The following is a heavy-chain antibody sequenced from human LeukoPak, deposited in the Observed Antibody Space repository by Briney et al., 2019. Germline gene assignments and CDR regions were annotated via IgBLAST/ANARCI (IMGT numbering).Heavy chain of an antibody. Sequence: ASVKVSCKAFGYTFTDYYIHWVRQAPGQGLEWLGMISPTSDTTSYLQKFQGRVTMTRDTSTSTVHMELSSLRPEDTAVYYCARESHVERDDYWGQGTRVTVSS. CDR3: ARESHVERDDY. V-gene: IGHV1-46*01. CDR2: ISPTSDTT. D-gene: IGHD1-1*01. J-gene: IGHJ4*02. CDR1: GYTFTDYY.